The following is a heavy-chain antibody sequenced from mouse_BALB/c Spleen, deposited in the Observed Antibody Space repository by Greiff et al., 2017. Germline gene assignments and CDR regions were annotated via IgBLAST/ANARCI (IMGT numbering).Heavy chain of an antibody. CDR1: GFTFSSFG. CDR2: ISSGSSTI. J-gene: IGHJ3*01. Sequence: EVMLVESGGGLVQPGGSRKLSCAASGFTFSSFGMHWVRQAPEKGLEWVAYISSGSSTIYYADTVKGRFTISRDNPKNTLFLQMTSLRSEDTAMYYCARGGDGGAWFAYWGQGTLVTVSA. CDR3: ARGGDGGAWFAY. D-gene: IGHD3-3*01. V-gene: IGHV5-17*02.